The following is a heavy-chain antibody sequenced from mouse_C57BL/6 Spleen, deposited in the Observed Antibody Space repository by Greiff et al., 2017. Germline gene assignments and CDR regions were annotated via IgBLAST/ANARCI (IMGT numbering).Heavy chain of an antibody. Sequence: EVMLVESGGGLVKPGGSLKLSCAASGFTFSRYTMSWVRQTPEKRLEWVATISGGGGNIYYPDSVKGRVTISRDNAKITLYLLLRSLRSEDTALYYGARDDGSYWYFDVWGTGATVTVSS. V-gene: IGHV5-9*01. J-gene: IGHJ1*03. CDR2: ISGGGGNI. CDR1: GFTFSRYT. D-gene: IGHD2-3*01. CDR3: ARDDGSYWYFDV.